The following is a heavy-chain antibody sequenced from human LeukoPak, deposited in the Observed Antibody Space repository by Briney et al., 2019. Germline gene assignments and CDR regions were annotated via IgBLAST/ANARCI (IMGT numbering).Heavy chain of an antibody. CDR1: GGSISSGGSS. J-gene: IGHJ4*02. D-gene: IGHD3-22*01. V-gene: IGHV4-30-2*01. CDR3: ARGPSTYYYDSSGYFDY. Sequence: PSQTLSLTCAVSGGSISSGGSSWSWIRQPPGKGLEWIGYIYHSGSTYYNPSLKSRVTISVDRSKNQFSLKLSSVTAADTAVYYCARGPSTYYYDSSGYFDYWGQGTLVTVSS. CDR2: IYHSGST.